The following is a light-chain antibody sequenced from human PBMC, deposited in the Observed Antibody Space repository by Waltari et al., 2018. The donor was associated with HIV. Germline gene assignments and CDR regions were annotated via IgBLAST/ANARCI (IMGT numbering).Light chain of an antibody. J-gene: IGLJ2*01. CDR2: EVT. V-gene: IGLV2-23*02. CDR1: SSDVGSYNL. Sequence: QSALTQPASMSGSPGQSITISCSGTSSDVGSYNLVSWYQQHPGKVPKLIIYEVTKRPPDVSNRFSASKSGDTASLTISGLQPEDEADYYCCSYAGVDTPVVFGGGTKLTVL. CDR3: CSYAGVDTPVV.